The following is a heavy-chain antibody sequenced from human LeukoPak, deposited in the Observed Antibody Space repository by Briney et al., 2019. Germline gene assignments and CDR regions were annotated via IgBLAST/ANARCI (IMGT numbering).Heavy chain of an antibody. D-gene: IGHD1-26*01. Sequence: SETLSLTCTVSGGSISSSSYYWRWIRQPRGKGLEWIGSIYYSGSTYYNPSLKSRVTISVDTSKNQFSLKLSSVTAADTAVYYCARLYSGSRPTNAFDIWGQGTMVTVSS. CDR2: IYYSGST. J-gene: IGHJ3*02. V-gene: IGHV4-39*01. CDR1: GGSISSSSYY. CDR3: ARLYSGSRPTNAFDI.